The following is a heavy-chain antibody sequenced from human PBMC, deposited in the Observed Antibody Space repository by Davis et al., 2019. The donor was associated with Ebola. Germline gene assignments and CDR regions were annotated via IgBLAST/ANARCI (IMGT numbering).Heavy chain of an antibody. D-gene: IGHD5-18*01. CDR2: IYYSGST. CDR1: GGSISSYY. J-gene: IGHJ6*02. V-gene: IGHV4-59*01. CDR3: ARVLGGYGYPYYYYYYGMDV. Sequence: SETLSLTCTVSGGSISSYYWSWIRQPPGKGLEWIGYIYYSGSTNYNPSLKSRVTISVDTSKNQLSLKLSSVTAADTAVYYCARVLGGYGYPYYYYYYGMDVWGQGTTVTVSS.